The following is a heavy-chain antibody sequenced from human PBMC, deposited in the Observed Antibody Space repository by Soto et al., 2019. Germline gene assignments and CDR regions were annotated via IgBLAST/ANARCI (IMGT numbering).Heavy chain of an antibody. V-gene: IGHV4-31*03. CDR1: GGFISSGDYY. D-gene: IGHD2-2*01. J-gene: IGHJ6*03. CDR2: IEHSGSS. Sequence: QVQLQESGPGLVKPSQTLSLTCTVSGGFISSGDYYWNWIRQLPGKGLEWIGYIEHSGSSFYNPSLKGRVALALDKSKNQFSLKLNSVTAADTAVYYCAREVVPATVDFYYYYIDFWGKGTTVTASS. CDR3: AREVVPATVDFYYYYIDF.